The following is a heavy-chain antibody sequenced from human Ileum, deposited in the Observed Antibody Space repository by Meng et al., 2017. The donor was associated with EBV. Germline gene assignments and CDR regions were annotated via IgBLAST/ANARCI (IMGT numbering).Heavy chain of an antibody. V-gene: IGHV4-4*02. Sequence: QGQLRESGPGLVKPSGTLSLTCAVSGGSMISTNGGSGVRQPPGKGLEWIGEIYHSGGTNYNPSLKSRVSISVDKSKNQFSLKLSSVTAADTAVYYCARADKVRFDYWGQGTLVTVSS. CDR2: IYHSGGT. CDR1: GGSMISTNG. J-gene: IGHJ4*02. CDR3: ARADKVRFDY.